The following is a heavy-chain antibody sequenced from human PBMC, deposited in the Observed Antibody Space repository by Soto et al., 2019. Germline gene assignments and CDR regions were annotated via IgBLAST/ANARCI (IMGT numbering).Heavy chain of an antibody. D-gene: IGHD5-18*01. J-gene: IGHJ4*02. Sequence: SETLSLTCAVSGGSISSSNWWIWVRQPPGKGLEWIGEIYHSGSTNYNPSLKSRVTISVDKSKNQFSLKVSSVTAADTAVYYCARATGMAPFDYWGQGTLVTVS. CDR2: IYHSGST. V-gene: IGHV4-4*02. CDR1: GGSISSSNW. CDR3: ARATGMAPFDY.